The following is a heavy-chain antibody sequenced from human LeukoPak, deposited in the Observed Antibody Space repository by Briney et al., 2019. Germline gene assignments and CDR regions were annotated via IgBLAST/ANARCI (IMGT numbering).Heavy chain of an antibody. CDR3: AKSQSSGWTKYGAY. CDR1: GFTFSTYA. D-gene: IGHD6-19*01. J-gene: IGHJ4*02. CDR2: ISGSGGST. V-gene: IGHV3-23*01. Sequence: GGSLRLSCAASGFTFSTYAMSWVRQAPGKGLEWVSAISGSGGSTYQSDSVKGRFTISRDNSKNTLYLQMNSLRVEDTAVYYCAKSQSSGWTKYGAYWGQGTLVTVSS.